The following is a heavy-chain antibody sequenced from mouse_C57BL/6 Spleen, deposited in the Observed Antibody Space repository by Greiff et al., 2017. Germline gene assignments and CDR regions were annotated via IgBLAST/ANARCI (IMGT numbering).Heavy chain of an antibody. V-gene: IGHV1-78*01. Sequence: QVQLKQSDAELVKPGASVKISCKVSGYTFTDHTIHWMKQRPEQGLEWIGYIYPRDGSTKCNEKFKGKATMTADKSSSTAYMQLNSLTSEDSAVYSCARWDWDESYFDYWGQGTTRTVSS. CDR2: IYPRDGST. CDR1: GYTFTDHT. CDR3: ARWDWDESYFDY. J-gene: IGHJ2*01. D-gene: IGHD4-1*01.